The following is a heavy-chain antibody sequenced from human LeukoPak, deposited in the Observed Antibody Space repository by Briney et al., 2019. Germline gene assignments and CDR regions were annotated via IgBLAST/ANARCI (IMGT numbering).Heavy chain of an antibody. J-gene: IGHJ6*02. CDR2: INPSGGST. D-gene: IGHD2-2*01. Sequence: ASVKVSCKASGYTFTSYYMHWVRQAPGQGLEWMGIINPSGGSTSYAQKFQGRVTMTRDTSTSTVYMELSSLRSEDTAVYYCARYIVVVPAATQGFYYYGMDDWGQGTTVTVSS. V-gene: IGHV1-46*01. CDR1: GYTFTSYY. CDR3: ARYIVVVPAATQGFYYYGMDD.